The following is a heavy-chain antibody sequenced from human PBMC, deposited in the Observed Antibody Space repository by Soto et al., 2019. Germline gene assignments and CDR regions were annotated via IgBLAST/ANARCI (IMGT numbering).Heavy chain of an antibody. D-gene: IGHD6-19*01. Sequence: SETLSLTCTVSGGSISSYYWSWIRQPPGKGLEWIGYIYYSGSTNYNPSLKSRVTISVDTSKNQFSLKLSSVTAADTAVYYCAKRRSSGWYYFDYWGQGALVTVSS. CDR3: AKRRSSGWYYFDY. CDR2: IYYSGST. V-gene: IGHV4-59*01. CDR1: GGSISSYY. J-gene: IGHJ4*02.